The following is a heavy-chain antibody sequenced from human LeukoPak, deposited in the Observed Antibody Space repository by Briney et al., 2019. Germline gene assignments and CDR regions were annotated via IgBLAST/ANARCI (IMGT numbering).Heavy chain of an antibody. V-gene: IGHV4-4*07. D-gene: IGHD3-22*01. CDR3: ARASSDYSLSWFDP. CDR1: GGSISSWY. CDR2: ISTSGST. J-gene: IGHJ5*02. Sequence: NPSETLSLTCSVSGGSISSWYWSWIRQPAGKGLEWIGHISTSGSTRYNPSLKSRVTMSLDTSKNQFSLKLSSVTAADTAVYYCARASSDYSLSWFDPWGQGTLVTVSS.